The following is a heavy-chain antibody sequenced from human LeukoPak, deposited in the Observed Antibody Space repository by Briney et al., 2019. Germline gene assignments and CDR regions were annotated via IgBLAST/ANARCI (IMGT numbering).Heavy chain of an antibody. J-gene: IGHJ3*02. CDR3: ARAYGDYEIDAFDI. D-gene: IGHD4-17*01. CDR1: GGSISSSNYH. CDR2: IYYSGST. Sequence: SETLSLTCTVSGGSISSSNYHWGWIRQPPGKGLEWTGSIYYSGSTYYNPSLKSRVTISVDTSENQFSLKLRSVTAADTAVYYCARAYGDYEIDAFDIWGQGTMVTVSS. V-gene: IGHV4-39*07.